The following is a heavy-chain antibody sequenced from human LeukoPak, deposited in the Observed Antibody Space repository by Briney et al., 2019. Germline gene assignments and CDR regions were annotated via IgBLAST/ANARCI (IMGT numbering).Heavy chain of an antibody. CDR2: IYASGNT. V-gene: IGHV4-4*07. CDR3: AMTLYSGTLYYFDY. D-gene: IGHD1-26*01. Sequence: SETLSLTCTVSGGSISSYYWSWIRQPAGKGLEWIGRIYASGNTNYNPSLKSRVTMSVDTSKNQLSLNLRSLTAADTAIYYCAMTLYSGTLYYFDYWGQGAPVTVSS. J-gene: IGHJ4*02. CDR1: GGSISSYY.